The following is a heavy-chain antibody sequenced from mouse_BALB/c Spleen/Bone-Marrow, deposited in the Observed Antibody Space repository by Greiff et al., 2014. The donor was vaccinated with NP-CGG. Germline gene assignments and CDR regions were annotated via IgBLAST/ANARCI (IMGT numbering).Heavy chain of an antibody. J-gene: IGHJ4*01. CDR1: GYTFTSYV. Sequence: LVESGPELVKPGASVKMSCKASGYTFTSYVMHWVKQKPGQGLEWIGYINPYNDGTKYNEKFKGKATLTSDKSSSTAYMELSSLTSEDSAVYYCARKGWYYAMDYWGQGTSVTVSS. D-gene: IGHD2-3*01. CDR2: INPYNDGT. CDR3: ARKGWYYAMDY. V-gene: IGHV1-14*01.